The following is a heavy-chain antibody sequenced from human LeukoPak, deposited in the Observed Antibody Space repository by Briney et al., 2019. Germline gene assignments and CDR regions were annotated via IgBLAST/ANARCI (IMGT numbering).Heavy chain of an antibody. Sequence: SETLSLTCTVSGNSISSAYYWGWIRQPPGKGLEWIGNIYHTGSTYYNASLKSRVTISIDTSKNQFSLKLNSVTAADTAVYYCARGKEVITMLRGLKPGYYFDYWGQGTLVTVSS. D-gene: IGHD3-10*01. CDR2: IYHTGST. J-gene: IGHJ4*02. V-gene: IGHV4-38-2*02. CDR1: GNSISSAYY. CDR3: ARGKEVITMLRGLKPGYYFDY.